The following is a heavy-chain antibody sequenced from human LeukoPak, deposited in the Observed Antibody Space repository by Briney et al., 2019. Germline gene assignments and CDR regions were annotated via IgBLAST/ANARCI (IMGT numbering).Heavy chain of an antibody. Sequence: GGSLRLSCAASGFTFSSYAMHRVRQAPGKGLEWVSYISSSGSTIYYADSVKGRFTISRDNAKNSLYLQMNSLRAEDTAVYYCASDSSGWYVSPHFDYWGQGTLVTVSS. J-gene: IGHJ4*02. D-gene: IGHD6-19*01. CDR3: ASDSSGWYVSPHFDY. CDR2: ISSSGSTI. CDR1: GFTFSSYA. V-gene: IGHV3-48*03.